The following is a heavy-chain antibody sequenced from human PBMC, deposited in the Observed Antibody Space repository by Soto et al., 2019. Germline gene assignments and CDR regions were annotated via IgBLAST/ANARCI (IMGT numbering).Heavy chain of an antibody. D-gene: IGHD4-17*01. Sequence: SETLSLTCAVSGGSISSGGYSWSWIRQPPGKGLEWIGYIYHSGSTYYNPSLKSRVTISVDRSKNQFSLKLSSVTAADTAVYYCARERIATTVVTGNWFDPWGQGTLVTVSS. J-gene: IGHJ5*02. CDR1: GGSISSGGYS. V-gene: IGHV4-30-2*01. CDR3: ARERIATTVVTGNWFDP. CDR2: IYHSGST.